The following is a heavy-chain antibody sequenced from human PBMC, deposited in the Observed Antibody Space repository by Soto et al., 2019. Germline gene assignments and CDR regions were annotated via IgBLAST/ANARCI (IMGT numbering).Heavy chain of an antibody. V-gene: IGHV3-9*01. D-gene: IGHD6-13*01. CDR1: GFTFDDYA. Sequence: LSLTCAASGFTFDDYAMHWVRQAPGKGLEWVSGISWNSGSIGYADSVKGRFTISRDNAKNSLYLQMNSLRAEDTALYYCAKVGAAGTSEFDYWGQGTLVTVSS. CDR2: ISWNSGSI. J-gene: IGHJ4*02. CDR3: AKVGAAGTSEFDY.